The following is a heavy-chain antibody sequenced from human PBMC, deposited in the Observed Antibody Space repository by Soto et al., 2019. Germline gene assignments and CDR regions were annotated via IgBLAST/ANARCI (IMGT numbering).Heavy chain of an antibody. V-gene: IGHV1-69*13. CDR2: ISAFFGTA. CDR3: ARDRGYYDEGH. J-gene: IGHJ4*02. D-gene: IGHD3-22*01. CDR1: GGTFSSYA. Sequence: SVKVSCKASGGTFSSYAISWVRQAPGQGLEWMRGISAFFGTAPYAQTFQGRVTMPADESTSTAYMELRSLRPDDTAVYYCARDRGYYDEGHWGQGPLVTVSS.